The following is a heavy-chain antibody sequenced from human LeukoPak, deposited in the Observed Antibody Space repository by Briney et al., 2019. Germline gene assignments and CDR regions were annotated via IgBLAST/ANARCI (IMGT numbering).Heavy chain of an antibody. D-gene: IGHD1-26*01. V-gene: IGHV1-18*01. CDR3: ARDPFGDSGSYSWEGEGDAYFDY. J-gene: IGHJ4*02. CDR1: GYTFTSYG. Sequence: GASVKVSCKASGYTFTSYGISWVRQAPGQGLEWMGWISAYNGNTNYAQKLQGRVTMTTDTSTSTAYMELRSLRSDDTAVYYCARDPFGDSGSYSWEGEGDAYFDYWGQGTLVTVSS. CDR2: ISAYNGNT.